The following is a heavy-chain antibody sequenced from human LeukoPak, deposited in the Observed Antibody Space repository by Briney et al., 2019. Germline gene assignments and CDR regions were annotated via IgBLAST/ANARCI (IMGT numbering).Heavy chain of an antibody. J-gene: IGHJ4*02. V-gene: IGHV3-23*01. CDR1: GFTFSSYA. D-gene: IGHD3-16*01. CDR2: ISGSGGST. Sequence: GGSLTLSCAASGFTFSSYAMRWVRQAPGKGREWVSAISGSGGSTSYADSVKRRFTISRDNSKNTLYLQMNSLRAEDTAVYYCAKDGRLILLRVVYYFDYWGQGTLVTVSS. CDR3: AKDGRLILLRVVYYFDY.